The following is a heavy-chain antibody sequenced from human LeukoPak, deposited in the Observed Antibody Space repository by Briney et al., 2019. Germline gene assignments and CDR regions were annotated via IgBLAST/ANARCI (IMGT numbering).Heavy chain of an antibody. J-gene: IGHJ4*02. D-gene: IGHD6-13*01. CDR3: AKEGIAAAEAIWDY. CDR2: ITGRGDRT. V-gene: IGHV3-23*01. Sequence: GGSLRLSCVASGFTFSSNAMSWVRQAPGKGLEWVSAITGRGDRTYYADSVKGRFTISRDNSKNTLYLQMNSLRAEDTAVYYCAKEGIAAAEAIWDYWGQGTLVTVSS. CDR1: GFTFSSNA.